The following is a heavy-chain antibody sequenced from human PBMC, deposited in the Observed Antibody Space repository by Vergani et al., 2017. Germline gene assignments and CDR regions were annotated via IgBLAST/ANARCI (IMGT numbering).Heavy chain of an antibody. D-gene: IGHD2-2*01. CDR2: ISSSSSYI. CDR1: GFTFSSYS. Sequence: EVQLVESGGGLVKPGGSLRLSCAASGFTFSSYSMNWVRQAPGKGLEWVSSISSSSSYIYYADSVKGRFTISRDNAKNSLYLQMNSLRAEDTAVYYCARDPPVVPAAMFDYWGQGTLVTVSS. V-gene: IGHV3-21*01. CDR3: ARDPPVVPAAMFDY. J-gene: IGHJ4*02.